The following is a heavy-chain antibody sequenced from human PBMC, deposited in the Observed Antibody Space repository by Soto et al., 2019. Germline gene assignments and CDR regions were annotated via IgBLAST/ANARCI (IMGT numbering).Heavy chain of an antibody. D-gene: IGHD5-12*01. CDR2: IYYSGST. CDR1: GGSISSSSYY. J-gene: IGHJ4*02. V-gene: IGHV4-39*01. CDR3: ARRGYGGKIDY. Sequence: QLQLQESGPGLVKPSETLSLTCTVSGGSISSSSYYWGWIRQPPGKGLEWIGSIYYSGSTYYNPSSNSRVTISVDTTKNQYSLKLSSVTAADTAVYYWARRGYGGKIDYWGQGTLVTVSS.